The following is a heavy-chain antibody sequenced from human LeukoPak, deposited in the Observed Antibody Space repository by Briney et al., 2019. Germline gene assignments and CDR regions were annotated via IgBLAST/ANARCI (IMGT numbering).Heavy chain of an antibody. Sequence: GGSLRLSCAASGFTFSSYAMSWVRQAPGKGLEWVSAISGSGGSTYYADSVKGRFTISRDNSKNTLYLQMDSLRAEDTAVYFCARARYGGNSEDFWGQGTLVTVSS. CDR1: GFTFSSYA. CDR3: ARARYGGNSEDF. D-gene: IGHD4-23*01. CDR2: ISGSGGST. V-gene: IGHV3-23*01. J-gene: IGHJ4*02.